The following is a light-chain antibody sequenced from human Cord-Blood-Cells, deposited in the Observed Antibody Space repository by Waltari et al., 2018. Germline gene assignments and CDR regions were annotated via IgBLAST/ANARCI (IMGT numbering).Light chain of an antibody. CDR2: GAW. CDR3: QQYNNWPPDT. CDR1: QSVSST. Sequence: EIVLTQSTATLSVSPGERATLACRASQSVSSTLAWYQQKPGPAPRLLIYGAWTRATGIPASFSGSGSGIEFTLTIISLQSEDFAVYYCQQYNNWPPDTFGPGTKVDIK. V-gene: IGKV3-15*01. J-gene: IGKJ3*01.